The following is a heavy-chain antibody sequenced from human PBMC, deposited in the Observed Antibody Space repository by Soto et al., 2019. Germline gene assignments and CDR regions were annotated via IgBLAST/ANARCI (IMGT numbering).Heavy chain of an antibody. J-gene: IGHJ5*02. CDR2: ISSSSSTI. V-gene: IGHV3-48*01. Sequence: GGSLRLSCAASGFTFSSYSMNWVRQAPGKGLEWVSYISSSSSTIYYADSVKGRFTISRDNAKNSLYLQMNSLRAEDAAVYYCAKDHRYCSGGSCYGWFDPWGQGTLVTVSS. D-gene: IGHD2-15*01. CDR1: GFTFSSYS. CDR3: AKDHRYCSGGSCYGWFDP.